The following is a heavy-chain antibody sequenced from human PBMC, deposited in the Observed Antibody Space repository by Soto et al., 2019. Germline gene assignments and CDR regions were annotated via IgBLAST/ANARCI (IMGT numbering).Heavy chain of an antibody. V-gene: IGHV4-30-2*01. CDR3: ASLSGYESGEDYFDY. Sequence: PSETLSLTFAVSGGPISSGGYSWSWIRQPPGKGLEWIGYIYHSGSTYYNPSLKIRVTISVDRSKNHLSLKLSYVTAANTAVYYCASLSGYESGEDYFDYWGQGTLVTVSS. J-gene: IGHJ4*02. CDR1: GGPISSGGYS. CDR2: IYHSGST. D-gene: IGHD5-12*01.